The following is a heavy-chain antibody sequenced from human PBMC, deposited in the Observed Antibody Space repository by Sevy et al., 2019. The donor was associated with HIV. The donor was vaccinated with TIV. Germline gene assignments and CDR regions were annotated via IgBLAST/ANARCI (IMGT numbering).Heavy chain of an antibody. V-gene: IGHV3-49*03. CDR1: GFNFGDYP. D-gene: IGHD3-10*01. CDR2: IRIKASGGTT. Sequence: GGSLRLSCRASGFNFGDYPMSWFRQAPGKGLAWVGFIRIKASGGTTQYAASVKGRFTISRDDSESIAYLQMNSLKIQDTAVYYCSKGGSGTGWFDPWGQGTLVTVSS. CDR3: SKGGSGTGWFDP. J-gene: IGHJ5*02.